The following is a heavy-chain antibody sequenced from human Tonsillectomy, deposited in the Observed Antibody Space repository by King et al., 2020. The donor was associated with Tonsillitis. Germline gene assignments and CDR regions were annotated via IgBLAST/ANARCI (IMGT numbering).Heavy chain of an antibody. CDR3: ARVHSSTYWYFDL. CDR2: IYYSGST. D-gene: IGHD6-13*01. Sequence: QLQESGPGLVKSSETLYLTCTVSVGSIRSYYWSWIRQRPGKGLEGISNIYYSGSTDYYPSLKSRVTISIDTSKHQFSLKLSSVTAADTAVYYCARVHSSTYWYFDLWGRGTLVTVSS. J-gene: IGHJ2*01. V-gene: IGHV4-59*01. CDR1: VGSIRSYY.